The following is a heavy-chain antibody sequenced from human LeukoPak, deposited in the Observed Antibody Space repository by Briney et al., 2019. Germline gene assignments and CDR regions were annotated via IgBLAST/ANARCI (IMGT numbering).Heavy chain of an antibody. V-gene: IGHV3-53*01. Sequence: LSLYCAAYRFTVSNIYMSWDPTAPGLGLEGVSVPDRGDNTKYADPVKSRFTVCSDCSENTYYLQMNSMRDDATAVYYWGTTTLSATWNYWGQGTLVTVSS. D-gene: IGHD3-16*02. CDR3: GTTTLSATWNY. CDR2: PDRGDNT. J-gene: IGHJ4*02. CDR1: RFTVSNIY.